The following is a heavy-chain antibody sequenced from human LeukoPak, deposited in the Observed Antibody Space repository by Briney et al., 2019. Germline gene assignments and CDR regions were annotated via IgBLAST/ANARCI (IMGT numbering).Heavy chain of an antibody. D-gene: IGHD2/OR15-2a*01. Sequence: ASMKVSCKSSGFTFTDHYIHWVRQGPRQGLEWMGYIGPHSTFTSSPQEFQGRVTMTRDASMSTAYMELTRLTSDDTAVYYCVREGEGPLSKDFDYWGQGTLVTVSS. CDR3: VREGEGPLSKDFDY. V-gene: IGHV1-2*02. CDR2: IGPHSTFT. CDR1: GFTFTDHY. J-gene: IGHJ4*02.